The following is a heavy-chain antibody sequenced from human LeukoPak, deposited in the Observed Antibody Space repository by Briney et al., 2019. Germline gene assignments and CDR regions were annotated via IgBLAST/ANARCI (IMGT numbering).Heavy chain of an antibody. D-gene: IGHD2-2*01. J-gene: IGHJ5*02. CDR2: IYTIGST. V-gene: IGHV4-4*07. Sequence: SETLSLTCTVSSGSISSYYWSWIRQPAGKGLEWIGRIYTIGSTNYNPSLKSRVTMSVDTSKNQFSLKLSSVTAADTAVYYCARGPDIVVVPAADLNRFDPWGQGTLVAVSS. CDR3: ARGPDIVVVPAADLNRFDP. CDR1: SGSISSYY.